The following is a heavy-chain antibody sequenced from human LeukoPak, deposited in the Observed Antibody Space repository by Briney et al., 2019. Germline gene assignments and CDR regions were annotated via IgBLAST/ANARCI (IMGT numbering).Heavy chain of an antibody. CDR3: ARGNMIPI. CDR2: IYYSGST. V-gene: IGHV4-61*01. D-gene: IGHD3-22*01. CDR1: GGSISSDNYY. Sequence: PSETLSLTCTVSGGSISSDNYYWNWIRQPPGKGLEWIGYIYYSGSTNYNPSLKSRVTISVDTSENQFSLKLSSVTAADTAVYYCARGNMIPIWGQGTMVTVSS. J-gene: IGHJ3*02.